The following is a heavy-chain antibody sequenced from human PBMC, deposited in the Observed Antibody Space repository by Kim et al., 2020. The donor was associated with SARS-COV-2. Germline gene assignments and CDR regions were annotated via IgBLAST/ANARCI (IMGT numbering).Heavy chain of an antibody. CDR3: ARDLEDTAMVFGQY. V-gene: IGHV3-48*02. Sequence: ADSVKGRFTISRDNAKNSLYLQMNSLRDEDTAVYYCARDLEDTAMVFGQYWGQGTLVTVSS. D-gene: IGHD5-18*01. J-gene: IGHJ4*02.